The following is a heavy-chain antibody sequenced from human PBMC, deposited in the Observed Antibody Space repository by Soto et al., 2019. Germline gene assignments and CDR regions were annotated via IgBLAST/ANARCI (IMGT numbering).Heavy chain of an antibody. D-gene: IGHD2-21*01. CDR3: ARSGGDRPHCGGDCYYGMDV. V-gene: IGHV3-30-3*01. CDR2: ISYDGSNK. J-gene: IGHJ6*02. CDR1: GFTFSSYA. Sequence: GALRLSCAASGFTFSSYAMHWVRQAPGKGLEWVAVISYDGSNKYYADSVKGRFTISRDNSKNTLYLQMNSLRAEDTAVYYCARSGGDRPHCGGDCYYGMDVWGQGTTVSVSS.